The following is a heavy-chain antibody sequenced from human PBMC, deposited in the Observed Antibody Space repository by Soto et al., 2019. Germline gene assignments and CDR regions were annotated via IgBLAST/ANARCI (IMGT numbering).Heavy chain of an antibody. D-gene: IGHD3-22*01. CDR1: GFTFSSYS. V-gene: IGHV3-48*04. CDR3: AKDRKVGDYYDSSGYCDY. J-gene: IGHJ4*02. Sequence: GGSLRLSCAASGFTFSSYSMNWVRQAPGKGLEWVSYISSSSSTIYYADSVKGRFTISRDNAKNSLYLQMNSLRAEDTAVYYCAKDRKVGDYYDSSGYCDYWGQGTLVTVSS. CDR2: ISSSSSTI.